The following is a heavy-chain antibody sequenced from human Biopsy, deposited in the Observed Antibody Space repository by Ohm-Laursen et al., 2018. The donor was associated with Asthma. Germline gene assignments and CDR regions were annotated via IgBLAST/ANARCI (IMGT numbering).Heavy chain of an antibody. CDR2: IHYSGST. CDR1: GASIETDDHY. J-gene: IGHJ5*02. CDR3: ARASVAASSNWFDP. V-gene: IGHV4-30-4*01. D-gene: IGHD6-19*01. Sequence: SQTLSLTCTVSGASIETDDHYWSWLRQPPGKGLEWFGFIHYSGSTSYNPSLKGGVTISVDTSKNQFSLKLSSVTAADTAVYYCARASVAASSNWFDPWGQGTLVTVSS.